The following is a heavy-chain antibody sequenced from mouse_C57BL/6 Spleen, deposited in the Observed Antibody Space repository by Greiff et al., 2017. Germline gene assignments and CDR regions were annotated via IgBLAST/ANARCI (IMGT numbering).Heavy chain of an antibody. CDR1: GYTFTSYW. CDR3: ARHYYGSSSNS. D-gene: IGHD1-1*01. Sequence: VQLQQPGAELVLPGASVKLSCKASGYTFTSYWMHWVKQRPGQGLEWIGEIDPSDSYTNYNQKFKGKSTLTVDKSSSTAYMQLRSLTSEDSAVYYCARHYYGSSSNSWGTCTTLTVSS. CDR2: IDPSDSYT. J-gene: IGHJ1*03. V-gene: IGHV1-69*01.